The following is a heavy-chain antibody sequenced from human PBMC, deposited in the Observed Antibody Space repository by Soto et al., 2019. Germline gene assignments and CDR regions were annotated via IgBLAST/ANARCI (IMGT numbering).Heavy chain of an antibody. CDR1: VVTFIIYA. CDR2: ISGFGSYT. D-gene: IGHD5-18*01. J-gene: IGHJ4*02. Sequence: GWSXRLSGVSSVVTFIIYAIIVFRHAPGKGLECVSGISGFGSYTYYADSVKGRFAISRDNSRRMMYLQMNRLRADDAAEYYCEKHDSEYSNGFSGLFHSWGQGALVTVSS. CDR3: EKHDSEYSNGFSGLFHS. V-gene: IGHV3-23*01.